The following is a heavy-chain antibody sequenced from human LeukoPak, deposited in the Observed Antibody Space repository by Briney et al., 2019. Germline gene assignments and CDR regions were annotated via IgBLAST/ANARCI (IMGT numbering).Heavy chain of an antibody. V-gene: IGHV1-8*01. D-gene: IGHD3-10*01. CDR2: MNPNSGNT. CDR3: ARKTLYGSGKSWFDP. Sequence: GASVKVSCKASGYTFTSYDINWVRQATGQRLEWMGWMNPNSGNTGYAQKFQDRVTMTRNTSISTAYMELSGLRSEDTAMYYCARKTLYGSGKSWFDPWGQGTLVTVSS. J-gene: IGHJ5*02. CDR1: GYTFTSYD.